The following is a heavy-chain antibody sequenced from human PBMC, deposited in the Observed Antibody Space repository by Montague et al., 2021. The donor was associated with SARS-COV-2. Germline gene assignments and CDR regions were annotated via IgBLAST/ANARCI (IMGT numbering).Heavy chain of an antibody. D-gene: IGHD6-19*01. CDR3: ARHRRFGVPVAGGACFDH. Sequence: TLSLTCTVSGDSISGYYWTWIRQAPEKGLEWIGYIHHTGSTNYNPSFKGRVIISVDTSTNQLSLRLTSVSAADSAKYFCARHRRFGVPVAGGACFDHWGQGTQVTVSS. CDR1: GDSISGYY. J-gene: IGHJ4*02. CDR2: IHHTGST. V-gene: IGHV4-59*08.